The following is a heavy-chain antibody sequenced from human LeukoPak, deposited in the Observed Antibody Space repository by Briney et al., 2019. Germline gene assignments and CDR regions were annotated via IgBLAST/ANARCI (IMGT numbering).Heavy chain of an antibody. CDR3: ARDQTYSGSGIYTYFDY. CDR2: IYYSGST. Sequence: PSETLSLTCTVSGGSISSYYWGWIRQPPGKGLEWIGYIYYSGSTNYNPSLKSRVTISVDTSKNQFSLKLSSVTAADTAVYYCARDQTYSGSGIYTYFDYWGQGILVTVSS. CDR1: GGSISSYY. V-gene: IGHV4-59*12. D-gene: IGHD3-10*01. J-gene: IGHJ4*02.